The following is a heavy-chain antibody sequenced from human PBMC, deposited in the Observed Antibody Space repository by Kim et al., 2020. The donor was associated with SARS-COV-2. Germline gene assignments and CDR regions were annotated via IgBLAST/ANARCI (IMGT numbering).Heavy chain of an antibody. CDR3: ARNIVYYDSSGTSFDYYGIDV. CDR2: ISSGGST. V-gene: IGHV3-66*02. J-gene: IGHJ6*02. D-gene: IGHD3-22*01. Sequence: GGSLRLSCAASGFTFSTYDMSWVRQAPGKGLEWVSVISSGGSTYYADSVMGRFIISSDNYKNTLYLQLNSLRAEDTAVYYCARNIVYYDSSGTSFDYYGIDVWGQGTTVTVSS. CDR1: GFTFSTYD.